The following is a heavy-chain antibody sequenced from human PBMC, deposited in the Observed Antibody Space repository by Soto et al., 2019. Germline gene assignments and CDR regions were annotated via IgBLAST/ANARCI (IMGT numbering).Heavy chain of an antibody. V-gene: IGHV4-39*01. Sequence: LHPKSVTCTVFGASISSSTCCRVLNRQPPGKGLEWIGNIYYSESTNCNLSLKSRVTISVDTSKNQFSLKLSSVTAADTAVYYCARRCGYSYGSQSYYYYYYMDVWGKGTTVTVSS. D-gene: IGHD5-18*01. CDR2: IYYSEST. CDR3: ARRCGYSYGSQSYYYYYYMDV. J-gene: IGHJ6*03. CDR1: GASISSSTCC.